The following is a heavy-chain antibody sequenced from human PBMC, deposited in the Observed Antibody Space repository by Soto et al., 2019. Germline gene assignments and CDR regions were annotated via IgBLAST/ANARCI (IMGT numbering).Heavy chain of an antibody. J-gene: IGHJ6*02. Sequence: ASVKVSCKASGYTFTGYYMHWVRQAPGQGLEWMGWINPNSGGTNYAQKYQGWVTMTRDTSISTAYMELSRLRSDDTAVYYCARDTDYGERYYYYGMDVWGQGTTVTVSS. CDR2: INPNSGGT. CDR1: GYTFTGYY. V-gene: IGHV1-2*04. D-gene: IGHD4-17*01. CDR3: ARDTDYGERYYYYGMDV.